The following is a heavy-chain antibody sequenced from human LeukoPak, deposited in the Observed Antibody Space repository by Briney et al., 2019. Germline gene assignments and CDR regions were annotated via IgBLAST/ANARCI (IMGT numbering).Heavy chain of an antibody. CDR1: GHTFTSYG. D-gene: IGHD5-12*01. J-gene: IGHJ6*02. CDR2: ISAYNGNT. V-gene: IGHV1-18*01. CDR3: ARDLRSEWRRFSYYYGMDV. Sequence: ASVKVSCKASGHTFTSYGISWVRQAPGQGLEWMGWISAYNGNTNYAQKLQGRVTMTTDTSTSTAYMELRSLRSDDAAVYYCARDLRSEWRRFSYYYGMDVWGQGTTVTASS.